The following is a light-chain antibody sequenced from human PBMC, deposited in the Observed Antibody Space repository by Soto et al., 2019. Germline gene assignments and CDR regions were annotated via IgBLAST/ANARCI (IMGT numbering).Light chain of an antibody. CDR3: QQYDNLPTWT. CDR2: DAS. CDR1: QDISNY. J-gene: IGKJ1*01. V-gene: IGKV1-33*01. Sequence: DIQMTQSPSSLSASVGDRFTITCQASQDISNYLNWYQQKPGKAPKLLIYDASNLETGVPSRFSGSGSGTDFTSTISSLQPEDIATYYCQQYDNLPTWTFGQGTKVDIK.